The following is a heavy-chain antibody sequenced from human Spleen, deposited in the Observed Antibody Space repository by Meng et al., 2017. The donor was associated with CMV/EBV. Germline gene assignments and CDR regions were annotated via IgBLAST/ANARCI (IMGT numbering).Heavy chain of an antibody. J-gene: IGHJ5*02. CDR1: GGSVNSHY. CDR2: IDYTEST. CDR3: ARELVDNWFDP. V-gene: IGHV4-59*02. D-gene: IGHD2-15*01. Sequence: SETLSLTCTVSGGSVNSHYWSWIRQPPGKGLEWIGSIDYTESTYYNPSLKRRVTISVDTSKNQFSLKLSSVTAADTAVYYCARELVDNWFDPWGQGTLVTVSS.